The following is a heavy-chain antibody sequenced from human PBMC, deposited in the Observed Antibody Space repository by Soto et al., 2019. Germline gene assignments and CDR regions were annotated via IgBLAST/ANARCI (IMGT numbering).Heavy chain of an antibody. J-gene: IGHJ3*02. D-gene: IGHD5-18*01. CDR3: ARNEGTAMVSVPHAFDI. CDR1: GGSISSGGYY. V-gene: IGHV4-31*03. CDR2: IYYSGST. Sequence: QVQLQESGPGLVKPSQTLSLTCTVSGGSISSGGYYWSWIRQHPGKGLEWIGYIYYSGSTYYNPSLKSRVTISVDTCKNQFSLKRSSVTAADTAVYYCARNEGTAMVSVPHAFDIWGQGTMVTVSS.